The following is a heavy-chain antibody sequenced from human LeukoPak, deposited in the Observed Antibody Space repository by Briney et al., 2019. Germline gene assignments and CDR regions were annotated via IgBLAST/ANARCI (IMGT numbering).Heavy chain of an antibody. CDR1: GFTFGNYA. CDR3: TRDLSHYYYDSSAKGGY. Sequence: GGSLSLSCTASGFTFGNYAVSWVRQAQGKGLGWEGFIRSKAYGGTTEYAASVKGRFTISRDDSKSIAYLQMNSLKTEDTAVYYCTRDLSHYYYDSSAKGGYWGQGTLVTVSS. J-gene: IGHJ4*02. D-gene: IGHD3-22*01. CDR2: IRSKAYGGTT. V-gene: IGHV3-49*04.